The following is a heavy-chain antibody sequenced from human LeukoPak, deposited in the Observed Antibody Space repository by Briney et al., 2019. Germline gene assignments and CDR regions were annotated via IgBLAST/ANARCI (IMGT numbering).Heavy chain of an antibody. Sequence: PGGSLRLSCAASGFTFSSYWMHWVRQAPGKGLVWVSRSNSDGSDITYADSVKGRFTISRDNAKKTLYLEMNSVRAEDTAVYYCVRNLVGAASLWGRGTLVTVSS. CDR1: GFTFSSYW. D-gene: IGHD1-26*01. CDR2: SNSDGSDI. J-gene: IGHJ4*02. CDR3: VRNLVGAASL. V-gene: IGHV3-74*01.